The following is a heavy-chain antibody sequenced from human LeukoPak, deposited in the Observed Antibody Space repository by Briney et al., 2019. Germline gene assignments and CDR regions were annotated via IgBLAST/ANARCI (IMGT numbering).Heavy chain of an antibody. J-gene: IGHJ4*02. D-gene: IGHD3-22*01. CDR1: GYTFTTYG. Sequence: ASVKVSCKASGYTFTTYGISWVRQAPGQGLEWMGWINPYNGDTNYAQKLQGRVTMTTDTSTSTAYMELRSLRSDDTAVYYCARSGAYYYDSSGYYHQWGQGTLVTVSS. CDR3: ARSGAYYYDSSGYYHQ. V-gene: IGHV1-18*01. CDR2: INPYNGDT.